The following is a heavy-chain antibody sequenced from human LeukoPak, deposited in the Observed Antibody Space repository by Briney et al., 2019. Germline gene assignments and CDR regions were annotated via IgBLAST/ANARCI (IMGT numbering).Heavy chain of an antibody. D-gene: IGHD6-13*01. J-gene: IGHJ4*02. Sequence: GGSLRLSCAASGFTFSNFYMSWIRQAPGKGLGWLSYISSSGATISCADSVKGRFTTSRDNAKNSLYLQMNSLRAEDTAMYYCARDSTTSSWNDYWGQGILVTVSS. V-gene: IGHV3-11*01. CDR3: ARDSTTSSWNDY. CDR1: GFTFSNFY. CDR2: ISSSGATI.